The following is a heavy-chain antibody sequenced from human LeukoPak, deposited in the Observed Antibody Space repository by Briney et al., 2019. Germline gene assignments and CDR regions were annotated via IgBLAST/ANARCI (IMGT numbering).Heavy chain of an antibody. CDR1: GYSFTSHW. Sequence: GESLKISCKGSGYSFTSHWIGWVRQMPGKGLEWMGIIYPGDSDTRYSPSFQGQFTISADKSISTAYLQWSSPKASDTAMYYCARAIFPSFDPWGQGTLVTVSS. CDR2: IYPGDSDT. J-gene: IGHJ5*02. V-gene: IGHV5-51*01. CDR3: ARAIFPSFDP. D-gene: IGHD3-3*01.